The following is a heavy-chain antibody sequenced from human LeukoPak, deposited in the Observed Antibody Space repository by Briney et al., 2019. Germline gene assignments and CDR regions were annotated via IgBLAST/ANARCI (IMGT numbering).Heavy chain of an antibody. J-gene: IGHJ4*02. D-gene: IGHD3-22*01. CDR3: ARYESRGDYYFDY. V-gene: IGHV4-59*01. CDR2: IYDSGST. Sequence: PSETLSLTCTVSGSSISSYYWSWLRQTPGKGLEYIGYIYDSGSTNYNPSLKSRVTISVDTSKNRFSLQLSSVTAADTAVYYCARYESRGDYYFDYWGQRTLVTVSS. CDR1: GSSISSYY.